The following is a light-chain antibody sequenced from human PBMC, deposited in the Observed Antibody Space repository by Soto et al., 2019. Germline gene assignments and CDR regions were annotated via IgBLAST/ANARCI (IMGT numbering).Light chain of an antibody. J-gene: IGKJ5*01. CDR1: QSVSSY. CDR3: QHYAHNSPIT. CDR2: DAS. V-gene: IGKV3-11*01. Sequence: EIVLTQSPATLSLSPGERASLSCRASQSVSSYLAWYQQKPGQAPRLLIYDASNRATGIPARFSGSGSGTDFTLTISSLEPEDFALYYCQHYAHNSPITFGQGTHWRL.